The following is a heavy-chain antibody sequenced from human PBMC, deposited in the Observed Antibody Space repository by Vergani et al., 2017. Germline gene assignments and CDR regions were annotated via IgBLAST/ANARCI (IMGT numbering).Heavy chain of an antibody. Sequence: QVQLVQSGAEVKKPGASVKVSCKASGYTFTSYGISWVRQAPGQGLEWMGCISAYNGNTNYAQKLQGRVTMTTDTSTSTAYMELRSLRSDDTAVYYCARVPYQTYYDFWSGSGGSETFDYWGQGTLVTGSS. CDR3: ARVPYQTYYDFWSGSGGSETFDY. D-gene: IGHD3-3*01. V-gene: IGHV1-18*01. J-gene: IGHJ4*02. CDR2: ISAYNGNT. CDR1: GYTFTSYG.